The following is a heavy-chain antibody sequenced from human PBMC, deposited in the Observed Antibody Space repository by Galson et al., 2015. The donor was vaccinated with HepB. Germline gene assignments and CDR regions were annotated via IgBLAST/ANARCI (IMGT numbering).Heavy chain of an antibody. Sequence: SVKVSCKASGGTFSSYAISWVRQAPGQGLEWMGGIIPIFGTANYAQKFQGRVTITADESTSTAYMELSSLRSEDTAVYYCARDRYSSGWYLLFDYWGQGTLVTVSS. CDR3: ARDRYSSGWYLLFDY. CDR1: GGTFSSYA. D-gene: IGHD6-19*01. J-gene: IGHJ4*02. V-gene: IGHV1-69*13. CDR2: IIPIFGTA.